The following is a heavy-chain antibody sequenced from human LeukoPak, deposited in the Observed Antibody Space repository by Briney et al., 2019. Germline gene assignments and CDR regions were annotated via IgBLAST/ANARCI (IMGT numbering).Heavy chain of an antibody. Sequence: PSETLSLTCTVSGGSISSHYWSWVRQPPGKGLEWIGYIYYSGSTNYNPSLKSRVTISVDTSKNQFSLKLSSVTAADTAVYYCAGGEMATTPGAFDIWGQGTMVTVSS. J-gene: IGHJ3*02. V-gene: IGHV4-59*11. CDR2: IYYSGST. CDR1: GGSISSHY. D-gene: IGHD5-24*01. CDR3: AGGEMATTPGAFDI.